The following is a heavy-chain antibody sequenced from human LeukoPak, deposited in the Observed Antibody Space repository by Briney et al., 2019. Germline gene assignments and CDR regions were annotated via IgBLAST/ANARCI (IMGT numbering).Heavy chain of an antibody. Sequence: AGGSLRLSCAASGLTFSSYSMNWVRQAPGKGLHWVSYISSSSSTIYYADSVKGRFTISRDNAKNSLYLQMNSLRAEDTAVYYCAYLGDYPLVKWFDPWGQGTLVTVSS. CDR3: AYLGDYPLVKWFDP. J-gene: IGHJ5*02. D-gene: IGHD4-17*01. CDR1: GLTFSSYS. V-gene: IGHV3-48*01. CDR2: ISSSSSTI.